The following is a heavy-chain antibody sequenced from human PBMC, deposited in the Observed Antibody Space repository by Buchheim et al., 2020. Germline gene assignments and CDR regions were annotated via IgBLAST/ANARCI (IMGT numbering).Heavy chain of an antibody. CDR2: IYYSGST. D-gene: IGHD1-1*01. J-gene: IGHJ5*02. CDR1: GGSISSGGDY. CDR3: AAAGLQLNWFDP. V-gene: IGHV4-31*03. Sequence: QVHLQESGPGLVKPSQTLSLTCTVSGGSISSGGDYWNWIRQYPGKGLEWLGYIYYSGSTYYNPSLKSRVTMSIDTSKNQFSLKLNSVTVADTAIYYCAAAGLQLNWFDPWGQGTL.